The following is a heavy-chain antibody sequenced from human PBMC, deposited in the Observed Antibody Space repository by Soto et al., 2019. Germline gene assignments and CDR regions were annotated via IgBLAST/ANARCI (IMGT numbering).Heavy chain of an antibody. CDR2: ISSSSSYI. Sequence: EVQLVESGGGLVKPGGSMRLSCAASGFTFSSYSMNWVRQAPGKGLEWVSSISSSSSYIYHADSVKGRFPISSHNTTHSVYLHMNILRAEYTAVYYCASDPSNTEAISDSNWFAPWGKGTLVTVSS. V-gene: IGHV3-21*01. CDR1: GFTFSSYS. J-gene: IGHJ5*02. CDR3: ASDPSNTEAISDSNWFAP. D-gene: IGHD2-21*01.